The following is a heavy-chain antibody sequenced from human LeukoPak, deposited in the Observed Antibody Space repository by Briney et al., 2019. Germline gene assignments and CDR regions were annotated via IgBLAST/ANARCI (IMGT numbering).Heavy chain of an antibody. CDR3: ASLNYYDSTGSRVDP. D-gene: IGHD3-22*01. J-gene: IGHJ5*02. CDR1: GGTFSSYA. V-gene: IGHV1-69*04. Sequence: ASVKVSCKASGGTFSSYATSWVRQAPGQRLEWMGRIIPVLDVANYAQKFQGRVTISADTVTSTAYMEMSSLRSEDTAVYYCASLNYYDSTGSRVDPWGRGTLVIVSS. CDR2: IIPVLDVA.